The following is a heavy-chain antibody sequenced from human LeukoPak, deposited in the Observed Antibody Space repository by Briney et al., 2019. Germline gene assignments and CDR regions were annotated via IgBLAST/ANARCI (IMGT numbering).Heavy chain of an antibody. V-gene: IGHV3-48*03. D-gene: IGHD3-22*01. CDR2: ISSSGSTI. CDR1: GFSFSSYE. J-gene: IGHJ4*02. Sequence: GGSLRLSCAASGFSFSSYEMNWVRQAPGKGLEWVSYISSSGSTIYYADSVKGRFSISRDNAKNSLYLQMNRLRAGDTAVYYCARDLYGYDSSGSSPLFDYWGQGTLVTVSS. CDR3: ARDLYGYDSSGSSPLFDY.